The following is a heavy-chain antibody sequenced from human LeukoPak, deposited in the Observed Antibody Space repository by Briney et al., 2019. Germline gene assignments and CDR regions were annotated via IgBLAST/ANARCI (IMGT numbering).Heavy chain of an antibody. CDR1: GFTFSSYE. D-gene: IGHD5-24*01. CDR3: AKDDRWLQFCC. J-gene: IGHJ4*02. CDR2: ISGSGGGT. V-gene: IGHV3-23*01. Sequence: GGSLRLSCAASGFTFSSYEMNWVRQAPGKGLEWVSAISGSGGGTYYSDSVKGRFTISRDNSKNTLYLQMNSLRAEDTAVYYCAKDDRWLQFCCWGQGTLVTVSA.